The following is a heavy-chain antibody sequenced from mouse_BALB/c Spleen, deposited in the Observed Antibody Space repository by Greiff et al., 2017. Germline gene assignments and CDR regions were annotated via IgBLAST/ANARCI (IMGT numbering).Heavy chain of an antibody. V-gene: IGHV1-87*01. D-gene: IGHD2-3*01. CDR3: ARWGDGYYVYYAMDY. CDR2: IYPGDGDT. J-gene: IGHJ4*01. Sequence: VQLQESGAELARPGASVKLSCKASGYTFTSYWMQWVKQRPGQGLEWIGAIYPGDGDTRYTQKFKGKATLTADKSSSTAYMQLSSLASEDSAVYYCARWGDGYYVYYAMDYWGQGTSVTVSS. CDR1: GYTFTSYW.